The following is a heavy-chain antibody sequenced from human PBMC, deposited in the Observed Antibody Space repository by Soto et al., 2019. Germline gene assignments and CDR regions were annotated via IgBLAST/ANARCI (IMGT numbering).Heavy chain of an antibody. J-gene: IGHJ6*02. Sequence: PVGSLRVSCAASGFTFSSYEMNWVRQAPGKGLEWVSYISSSGSTIYYADSVKGRFTISRDNAKNSLYLQMNRLRAEDTAVYYCAREGASYSNYGYYYYYGMDVWGQGTTVTVSS. CDR2: ISSSGSTI. CDR1: GFTFSSYE. CDR3: AREGASYSNYGYYYYYGMDV. V-gene: IGHV3-48*03. D-gene: IGHD4-4*01.